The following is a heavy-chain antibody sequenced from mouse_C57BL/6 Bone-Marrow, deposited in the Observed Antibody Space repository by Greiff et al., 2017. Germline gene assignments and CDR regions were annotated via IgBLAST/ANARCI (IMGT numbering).Heavy chain of an antibody. CDR3: ARRRGLRRAMDY. J-gene: IGHJ4*01. CDR1: GFTFSDYG. CDR2: ISSGSSTI. V-gene: IGHV5-17*01. D-gene: IGHD2-4*01. Sequence: EVKLMESGGGLVKPGGSLKLSCAASGFTFSDYGMHWVRQAPEKGLEWVAYISSGSSTIYYADTVKGRFTISRDNAKNTLFLQMTSLRSEDTAMYYCARRRGLRRAMDYWGQGTSVTVSS.